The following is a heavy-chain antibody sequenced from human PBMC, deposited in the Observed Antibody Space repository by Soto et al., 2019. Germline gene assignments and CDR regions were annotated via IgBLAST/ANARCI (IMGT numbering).Heavy chain of an antibody. CDR3: ATSGGLVVVVAATYFDY. CDR1: GFTFSSSA. CDR2: ISSTGGST. Sequence: PGGSLRLSCAASGFTFSSSAMSWVRQAPGKGLQWVSGISSTGGSTYYADSVKGRFTISRDNSKNTLYLQMNSLRAEDTAVYYCATSGGLVVVVAATYFDYWGQGTLVTAPQ. V-gene: IGHV3-23*01. D-gene: IGHD2-15*01. J-gene: IGHJ4*02.